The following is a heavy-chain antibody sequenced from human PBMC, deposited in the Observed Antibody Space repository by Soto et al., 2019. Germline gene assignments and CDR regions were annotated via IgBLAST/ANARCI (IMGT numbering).Heavy chain of an antibody. CDR1: GFTFGDYA. D-gene: IGHD3-3*01. Sequence: PGGSLRLSCTASGFTFGDYAMSWFRQAPGKGLEWVGFIRSKAYGGTTEYAASVKGRFTISRDDSKSIAYLQMNSLKTEDTAVYYCTRVVLRFLEWCFDYWGQGTLVTVSS. CDR3: TRVVLRFLEWCFDY. V-gene: IGHV3-49*03. CDR2: IRSKAYGGTT. J-gene: IGHJ4*02.